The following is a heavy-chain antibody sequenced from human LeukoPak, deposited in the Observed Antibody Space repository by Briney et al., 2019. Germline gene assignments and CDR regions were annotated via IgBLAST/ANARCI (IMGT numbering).Heavy chain of an antibody. CDR1: GFTFSDYY. D-gene: IGHD6-13*01. CDR3: ARDFAAAGTAADY. CDR2: ISSSGSTI. V-gene: IGHV3-11*01. Sequence: GGSLRLSCAASGFTFSDYYMGWIRQAPGKGLEWVSYISSSGSTIYYADSVKGRFTISRDNAKNSLYLQMNSLRAEDTAVYYCARDFAAAGTAADYWGQGTLVTVSS. J-gene: IGHJ4*02.